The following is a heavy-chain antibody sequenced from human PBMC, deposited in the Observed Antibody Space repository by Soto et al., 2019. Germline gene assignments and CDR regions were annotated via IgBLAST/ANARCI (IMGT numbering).Heavy chain of an antibody. J-gene: IGHJ4*02. V-gene: IGHV3-11*05. Sequence: QVQLVESGGGLVKPGGSLRLSCAVSGFIFKDYYMTWIRQAPGKGLEWLSDLSPNSDHTKIADSIKGRFTISRDNAKNSLFLQLDSLRVDVTAVYFCARRWSALDYWGQGTLVTVSS. CDR2: LSPNSDHT. CDR3: ARRWSALDY. CDR1: GFIFKDYY. D-gene: IGHD1-1*01.